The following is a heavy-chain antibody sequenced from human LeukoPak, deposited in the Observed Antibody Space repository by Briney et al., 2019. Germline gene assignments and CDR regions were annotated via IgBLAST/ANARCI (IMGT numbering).Heavy chain of an antibody. J-gene: IGHJ4*02. CDR3: DY. D-gene: IGHD2-15*01. CDR1: GYSFTANY. CDR2: ISPHSGDV. V-gene: IGHV1-2*02. Sequence: ASVKVSCKASGYSFTANYIHWVRQAPGQGLEWMGWISPHSGDVRSAQKFQGRVTMSSDTSITTAYYCARDVDPYCNFGSCYDYWGQGTQVTVYS.